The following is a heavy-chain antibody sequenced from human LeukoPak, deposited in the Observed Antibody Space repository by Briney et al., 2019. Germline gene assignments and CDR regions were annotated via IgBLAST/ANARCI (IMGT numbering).Heavy chain of an antibody. CDR2: IYYSGST. Sequence: WVRQAPGKGLEWIGSIYYSGSTYYNPSLTSRVTISEDTSKNQFSLKVSSVTAADTAVYYCARARGNWFDPWGQGTLVTVSS. D-gene: IGHD3-10*01. J-gene: IGHJ5*02. V-gene: IGHV4-39*07. CDR3: ARARGNWFDP.